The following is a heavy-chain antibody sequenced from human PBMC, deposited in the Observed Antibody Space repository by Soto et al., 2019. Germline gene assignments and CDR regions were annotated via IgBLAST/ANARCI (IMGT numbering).Heavy chain of an antibody. V-gene: IGHV4-31*03. Sequence: QVQLQESGPGLVKPSETLSLTCTVSGGSITRGGYYWSWIRQHPGKGLVWIGYIYNSGTTYYNPSLKRRVTISVDTSNNQFSLQLTSVTAADPAVYYCARDPAPWGQGTLVTVSS. J-gene: IGHJ5*02. CDR1: GGSITRGGYY. CDR2: IYNSGTT. CDR3: ARDPAP.